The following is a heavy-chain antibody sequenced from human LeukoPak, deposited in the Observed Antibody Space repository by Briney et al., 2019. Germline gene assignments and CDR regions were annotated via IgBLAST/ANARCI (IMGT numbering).Heavy chain of an antibody. CDR1: GFTFSSYW. J-gene: IGHJ4*02. CDR3: ARWSRDYYDSSGYYSDY. CDR2: IKHAGSEK. Sequence: GGSLRLSCTASGFTFSSYWMSWVRQAPGKGLEWVANIKHAGSEKYYVDSVKGRFTISRDNAKNSLYLQMNSLRAEDTAVYYCARWSRDYYDSSGYYSDYWGQGTLVTVSS. V-gene: IGHV3-7*01. D-gene: IGHD3-22*01.